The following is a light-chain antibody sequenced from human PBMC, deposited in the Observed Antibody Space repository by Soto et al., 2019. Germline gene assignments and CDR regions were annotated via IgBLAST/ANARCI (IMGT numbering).Light chain of an antibody. CDR2: GAS. Sequence: EIVMTQSPATLSVSPGEGATLSCRASQSVSNHLAWYQQKPGQAPRLLIYGASTRATGIPDRFSGSGSGTECNLTISTLQSEDFAVYYWQQYNNWPPFTFGPGTKVD. V-gene: IGKV3-15*01. CDR3: QQYNNWPPFT. J-gene: IGKJ3*01. CDR1: QSVSNH.